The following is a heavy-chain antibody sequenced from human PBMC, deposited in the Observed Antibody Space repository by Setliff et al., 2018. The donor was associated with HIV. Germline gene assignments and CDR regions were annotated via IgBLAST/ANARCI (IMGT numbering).Heavy chain of an antibody. V-gene: IGHV4-31*03. CDR3: ARDGLRGYSYGIGWHVEV. D-gene: IGHD5-18*01. CDR2: ISHSGGT. Sequence: PSETLSLTCTVSGGSISRGGYYWNWIHQLPGQGLEWMGYISHSGGTYYNPSLEGRVSLSVDTSKNQFSLHLSSVTAADTAVYFCARDGLRGYSYGIGWHVEVWGRGTLVTVSS. CDR1: GGSISRGGYY. J-gene: IGHJ2*01.